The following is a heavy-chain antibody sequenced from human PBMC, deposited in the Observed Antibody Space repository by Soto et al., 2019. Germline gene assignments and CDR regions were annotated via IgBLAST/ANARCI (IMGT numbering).Heavy chain of an antibody. CDR3: ARVLGYNSSWWRHTAFDI. CDR2: ISGFNGKT. CDR1: GYTFTNFG. J-gene: IGHJ3*02. V-gene: IGHV1-18*01. D-gene: IGHD6-13*01. Sequence: QVQLVQSGGEVKKPGASVKVSCKASGYTFTNFGISWVRQAPRQGLEWMGWISGFNGKTDYAQKFQGRVTMTTDTSTSTAYLELRSLRSDDTAVYYCARVLGYNSSWWRHTAFDIWGQGTMVTVSS.